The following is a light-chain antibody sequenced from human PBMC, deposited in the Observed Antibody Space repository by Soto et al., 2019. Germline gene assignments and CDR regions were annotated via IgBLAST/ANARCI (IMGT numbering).Light chain of an antibody. Sequence: IVLAHSPGTKSLSPGERATLSCRASQSVSNRYLAWYQQKPGQAPRLLIYGASSRATGIPDRFSGSGSGTDFTLTINRLETEDFAVYYEQQYATPPVTLGQGTKLDI. V-gene: IGKV3-20*01. J-gene: IGKJ1*01. CDR1: QSVSNRY. CDR3: QQYATPPVT. CDR2: GAS.